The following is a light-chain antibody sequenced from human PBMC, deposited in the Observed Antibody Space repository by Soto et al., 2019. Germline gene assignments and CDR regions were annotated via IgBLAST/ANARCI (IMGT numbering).Light chain of an antibody. CDR3: QQYYSTPFT. V-gene: IGKV4-1*01. CDR1: QGVLYSSNNKNY. CDR2: WAS. J-gene: IGKJ3*01. Sequence: DIVMTQSPYSLAVSMGERATINCKSSQGVLYSSNNKNYLAWYQQKPGQPPKLLIYWASTRESGVPDRFSGSGSGSDFTLTISSLQAEDVAVYYCQQYYSTPFTFGPGTKVDIK.